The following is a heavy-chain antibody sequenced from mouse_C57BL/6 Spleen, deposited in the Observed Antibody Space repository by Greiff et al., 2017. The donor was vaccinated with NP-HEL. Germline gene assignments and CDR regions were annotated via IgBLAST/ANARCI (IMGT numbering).Heavy chain of an antibody. D-gene: IGHD4-1*01. CDR2: IYPGDGDT. Sequence: VQLQQSGPELVKPGASVKISCKASGYAFSSSWMNWVKQRPGKGLEWIGRIYPGDGDTNYNGKFKGKATLTADKSSSTAYMQLSSLTSEDSAVYFCARQETAYFDDWGQGTTLTVSS. J-gene: IGHJ2*01. CDR1: GYAFSSSW. V-gene: IGHV1-82*01. CDR3: ARQETAYFDD.